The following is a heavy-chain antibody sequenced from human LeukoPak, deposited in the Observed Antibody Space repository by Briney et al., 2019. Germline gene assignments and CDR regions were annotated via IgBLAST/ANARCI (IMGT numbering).Heavy chain of an antibody. D-gene: IGHD3-16*02. J-gene: IGHJ4*02. CDR3: ARDRYYSFDY. CDR2: ISSGSNTI. CDR1: GFTFSTYS. V-gene: IGHV3-48*02. Sequence: PGGSLRLSCAASGFTFSTYSMNWVRQAPGKGLEWVSYISSGSNTIYYADSVKGRFTISRDNAKNSLFLQMNSLRDEDTAVYYCARDRYYSFDYWGQGTLVTVSS.